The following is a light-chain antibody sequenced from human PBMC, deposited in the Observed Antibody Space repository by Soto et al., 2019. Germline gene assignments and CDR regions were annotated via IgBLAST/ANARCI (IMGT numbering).Light chain of an antibody. Sequence: QAVVTQPPSVSAAPGQKVTISCSGSSSNIGNNYVSWYQQLPGAAPKLLIDDNDKRPSGIPDRFSGSKSGTSATLGITGRQTGDEADYCCGTWDSSLSVVVFGGGTKVTVL. V-gene: IGLV1-51*01. CDR2: DND. J-gene: IGLJ2*01. CDR1: SSNIGNNY. CDR3: GTWDSSLSVVV.